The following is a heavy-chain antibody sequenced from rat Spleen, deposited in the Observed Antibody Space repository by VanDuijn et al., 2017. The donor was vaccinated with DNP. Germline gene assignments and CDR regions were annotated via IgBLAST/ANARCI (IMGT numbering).Heavy chain of an antibody. CDR2: INTGSGGT. V-gene: IGHV1-43*01. Sequence: QVQLQQSGAELAKPGSSVKISCKASGYTFNSFYRGWIKQTTGQGLEYIGYINTGSGGTNYNEKFKGKATLTLDKSSSTAFMQLSSLTPDDSAVYYCAGGSRVWFAYWGQGTLVTVSS. J-gene: IGHJ3*01. CDR1: GYTFNSFY. CDR3: AGGSRVWFAY. D-gene: IGHD1-11*01.